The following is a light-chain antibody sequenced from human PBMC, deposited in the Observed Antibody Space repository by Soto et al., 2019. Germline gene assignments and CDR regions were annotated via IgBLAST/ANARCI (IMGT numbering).Light chain of an antibody. CDR3: SSSTSTTTLL. CDR2: AAS. CDR1: SSDVGVFNY. V-gene: IGLV2-14*01. Sequence: QSALTQPASVSGSPGQSITISCTGTSSDVGVFNYVSWYQHHPGNAPKLIIYAASNRPPGVSNRLSGSKSGNTASLTISGLQAEDEAEYYCSSSTSTTTLLFGGGTQLTVL. J-gene: IGLJ2*01.